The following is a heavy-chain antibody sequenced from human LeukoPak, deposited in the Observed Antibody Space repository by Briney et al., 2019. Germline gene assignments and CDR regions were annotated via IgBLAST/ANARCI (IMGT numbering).Heavy chain of an antibody. CDR3: ARGRNWQTFYHYYMDV. CDR2: INHGGVT. D-gene: IGHD1-14*01. J-gene: IGHJ6*03. Sequence: SETVSLTCGVSGGSFSGHYWTWLRQTPGKGLEWMGEINHGGVTNYNPSLKSRVSISIDTSTNENSLNMSSVTAADTGIYYCARGRNWQTFYHYYMDVWGKGATVTVS. CDR1: GGSFSGHY. V-gene: IGHV4-34*01.